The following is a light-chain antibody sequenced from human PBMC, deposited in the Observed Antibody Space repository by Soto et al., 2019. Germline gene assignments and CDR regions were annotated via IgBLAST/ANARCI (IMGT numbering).Light chain of an antibody. J-gene: IGLJ3*02. V-gene: IGLV1-51*01. CDR3: GSWDTSLSAWV. CDR1: SSNIGINY. CDR2: DGN. Sequence: QSVLTQPPSVSAAPGQTVTISCSGSSSNIGINYVSWYQHLPGTAPKLLIYDGNNRPSGIPDRFSGSKSGTSATLGITGLQTGDEADYYCGSWDTSLSAWVFGGGTKLTVL.